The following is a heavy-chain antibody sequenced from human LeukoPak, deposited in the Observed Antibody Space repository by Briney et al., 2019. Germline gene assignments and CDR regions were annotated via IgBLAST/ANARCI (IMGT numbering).Heavy chain of an antibody. D-gene: IGHD5-18*01. V-gene: IGHV1-18*01. CDR3: ARDHEGYSYSSFDP. J-gene: IGHJ5*02. CDR2: ISAYNGNT. CDR1: GYTFTSYG. Sequence: GASVKVSCKACGYTFTSYGISWVRQAPGQGLEWMGWISAYNGNTNYAQKLRGRVTMTTDTSTSTAYMELRSLRSDDTAVYYCARDHEGYSYSSFDPRGQGTLVTVSS.